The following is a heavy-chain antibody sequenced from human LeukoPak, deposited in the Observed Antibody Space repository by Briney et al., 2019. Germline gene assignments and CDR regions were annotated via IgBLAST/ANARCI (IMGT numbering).Heavy chain of an antibody. D-gene: IGHD3-22*01. CDR3: ARGSYYYDSSGYWYYFDY. J-gene: IGHJ4*02. V-gene: IGHV4-39*07. CDR1: GGSISSSSYY. CDR2: INHSGST. Sequence: SETLSLTCTVSGGSISSSSYYWGWIRQPPGKGLEWIGEINHSGSTNYNPSLKSRVTISVDTSKNQFSLKLSSVTAADTAVYYCARGSYYYDSSGYWYYFDYWGQGTLVTVSS.